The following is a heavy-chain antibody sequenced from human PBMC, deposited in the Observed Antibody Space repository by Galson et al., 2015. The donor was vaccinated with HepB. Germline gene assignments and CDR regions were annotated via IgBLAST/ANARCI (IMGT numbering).Heavy chain of an antibody. CDR2: IDWDDDK. Sequence: PALVKPPQTLTLTCTFSGFSLRTSGMCVSWIRQPPGKALEWLARIDWDDDKYYSTSLKTRLTISKDTSKNQVVLTMTNMDPVDTATYYCARIQVYYGSGSYYSYYYGMDVWGQGTTVTVSS. CDR3: ARIQVYYGSGSYYSYYYGMDV. D-gene: IGHD3-10*01. V-gene: IGHV2-70*11. J-gene: IGHJ6*02. CDR1: GFSLRTSGMC.